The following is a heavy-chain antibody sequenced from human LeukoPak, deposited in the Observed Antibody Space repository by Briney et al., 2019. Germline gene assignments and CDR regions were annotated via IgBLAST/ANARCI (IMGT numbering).Heavy chain of an antibody. D-gene: IGHD3-16*02. Sequence: GGSLRLSCAASGFTFSSYAMHWVRQAPGKGLEWVPVISYDGSNKYYADSVKGRFTISRDNSKNTLFLQMNSLRAEDTAVYYCAKDALISFRGAWSQSDYWGQGTLVTVSS. CDR3: AKDALISFRGAWSQSDY. J-gene: IGHJ4*02. CDR1: GFTFSSYA. CDR2: ISYDGSNK. V-gene: IGHV3-30-3*02.